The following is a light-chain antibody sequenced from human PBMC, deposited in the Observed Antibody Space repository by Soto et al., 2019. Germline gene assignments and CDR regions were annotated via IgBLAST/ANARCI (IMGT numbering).Light chain of an antibody. V-gene: IGLV2-14*01. Sequence: QSVLTQPASVSGSPGQSITISCTGTSSDIGTYKYVSWYQQHPGKAPKLMIYEVSNRPSGVSNRFSGSKSGNTASLTISGLQAEDETDYYCFSYTGSGTYVFGSGTKVTVL. CDR3: FSYTGSGTYV. CDR2: EVS. J-gene: IGLJ1*01. CDR1: SSDIGTYKY.